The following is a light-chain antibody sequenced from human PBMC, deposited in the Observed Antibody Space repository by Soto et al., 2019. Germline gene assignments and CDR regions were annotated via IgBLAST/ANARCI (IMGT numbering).Light chain of an antibody. Sequence: EIVMTQSPATLSVSPGERVTLSCKASQSISTNLAWYQQKSGQAPSLLIYGAFTRATGIPARFSGSGSGTECTLTISSLQSEDFAVYYCQQYDDWPPYTFGQGTKLEIK. J-gene: IGKJ2*01. V-gene: IGKV3-15*01. CDR3: QQYDDWPPYT. CDR2: GAF. CDR1: QSISTN.